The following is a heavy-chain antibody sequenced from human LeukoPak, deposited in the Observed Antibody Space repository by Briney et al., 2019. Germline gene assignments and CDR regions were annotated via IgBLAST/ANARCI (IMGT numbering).Heavy chain of an antibody. CDR3: ARVLPGSGSYYSIWFDY. CDR1: GGSISSYY. CDR2: IYYSGST. J-gene: IGHJ4*02. V-gene: IGHV4-59*01. D-gene: IGHD3-10*01. Sequence: SETLSLTCTVSGGSISSYYWSWIRQPPGKGLEWIGYIYYSGSTNYNPSLKSRVTISVDTSKNQFSLKLSSVTAADTAVYYCARVLPGSGSYYSIWFDYWGQGTLVTVSS.